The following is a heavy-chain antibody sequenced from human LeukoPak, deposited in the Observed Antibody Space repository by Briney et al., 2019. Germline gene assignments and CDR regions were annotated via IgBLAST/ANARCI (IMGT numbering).Heavy chain of an antibody. V-gene: IGHV3-23*01. J-gene: IGHJ4*02. CDR1: GFTFSSYA. CDR2: ISGSGGST. CDR3: ANTRDMAVAGKIDY. D-gene: IGHD6-19*01. Sequence: GGSLRLSCAASGFTFSSYAMSWVRQAPGKGLEWVSAISGSGGSTYYADSVKGRFTISRDNSKNTLYLQMNSLRAEDTAVYYCANTRDMAVAGKIDYWGQGTLVIVSS.